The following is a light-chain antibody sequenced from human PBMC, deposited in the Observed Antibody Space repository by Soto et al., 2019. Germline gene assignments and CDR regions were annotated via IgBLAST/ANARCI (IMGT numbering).Light chain of an antibody. V-gene: IGKV1-5*03. Sequence: DIQMTQSPSTLSASVGDRVTITFRASQRISNWLAWYPQKPGKAPKVLLYKSSTLESGAPSRFSGSGSGTEFTLTISSLQTEDGASYYCQHYNIYSWTFGQGTKVDIK. CDR1: QRISNW. J-gene: IGKJ1*01. CDR3: QHYNIYSWT. CDR2: KSS.